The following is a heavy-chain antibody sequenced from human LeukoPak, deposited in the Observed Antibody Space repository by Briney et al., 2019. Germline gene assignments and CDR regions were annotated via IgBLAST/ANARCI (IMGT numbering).Heavy chain of an antibody. CDR2: IYYSGST. Sequence: PSETLSLTCTVSGGSISSYYWSWIRQPPGKGLEWIGHIYYSGSTNYNPSLKSRVTISVGTSKNQFSLKLSSVTAADTAVYYCATGRGRYDWFDPWGQGSLVTVSS. V-gene: IGHV4-59*01. CDR1: GGSISSYY. J-gene: IGHJ5*02. D-gene: IGHD3-16*01. CDR3: ATGRGRYDWFDP.